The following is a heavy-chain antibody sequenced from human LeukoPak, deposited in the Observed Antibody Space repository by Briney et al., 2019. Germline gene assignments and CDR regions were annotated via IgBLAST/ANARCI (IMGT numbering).Heavy chain of an antibody. CDR3: ARGSAQEQWLEYFDY. CDR2: IYYSGST. V-gene: IGHV4-39*07. J-gene: IGHJ4*02. D-gene: IGHD6-19*01. CDR1: GGSISSSSYY. Sequence: NASETLSLTCTVSGGSISSSSYYWGWIRQPPGKGLEWIGSIYYSGSTYYNPSLKSRVTISVDTSKNQFSLKLSSVTAADTAVYYCARGSAQEQWLEYFDYWGQGTLVTVSS.